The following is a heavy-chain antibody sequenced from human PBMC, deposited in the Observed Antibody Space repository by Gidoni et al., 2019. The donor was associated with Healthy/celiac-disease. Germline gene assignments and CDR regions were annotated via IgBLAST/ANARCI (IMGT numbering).Heavy chain of an antibody. Sequence: QVQLQESGPGLVKPSQTLSLTCTVHGGSISSGGYYWSWIRQHPGKGLEWIGYIYYSGSTYYNPSLKSRVTISVDTSKNQFSLKLSSVTAADTAVYYCAREILFPGGYPNYFDYWGQGTLVTVSS. CDR3: AREILFPGGYPNYFDY. CDR2: IYYSGST. D-gene: IGHD3-22*01. V-gene: IGHV4-31*03. J-gene: IGHJ4*02. CDR1: GGSISSGGYY.